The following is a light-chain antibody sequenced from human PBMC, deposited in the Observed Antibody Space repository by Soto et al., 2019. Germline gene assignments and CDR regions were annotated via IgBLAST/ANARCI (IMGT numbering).Light chain of an antibody. CDR2: GAS. CDR3: QQYNDWPYT. V-gene: IGKV3-15*01. J-gene: IGKJ2*01. Sequence: EIVMTQSPATLSVSPGERATLSCRAAQSVGSNLAWYQQKPGQAPRLLIYGASTRATGIPVRFSGSGSGTEFTPTISSLQSEDFVVYYCQQYNDWPYTFGQGTKLEIK. CDR1: QSVGSN.